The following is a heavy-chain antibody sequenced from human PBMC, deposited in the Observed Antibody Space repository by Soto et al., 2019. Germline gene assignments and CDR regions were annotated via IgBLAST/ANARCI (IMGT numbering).Heavy chain of an antibody. CDR2: ISSDGINK. CDR3: AMDLTGGSPRFAS. J-gene: IGHJ4*02. V-gene: IGHV3-30*03. CDR1: GFTFSNNG. Sequence: QVQLVESGGGAVQPGRSLRLSCAASGFTFSNNGIHWVRQAPGKGLEWVAVISSDGINKYYADSVKGRSTISRNNSKNPLFLKMNSLRVEDTAGYYCAMDLTGGSPRFASWGQGTRVTVSP. D-gene: IGHD2-15*01.